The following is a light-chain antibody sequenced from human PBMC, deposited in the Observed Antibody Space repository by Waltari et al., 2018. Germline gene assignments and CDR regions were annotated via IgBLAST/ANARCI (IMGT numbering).Light chain of an antibody. Sequence: DMQMTQSPSSLSVSVGDRVTITCRASQDISNFLAWYQQKPVKVPKFLIYGASALQSGVPSRFSGSGSGPDFTLTINSLRPEDVGVYYCQKYDRAPLTFGGGTRVDIK. V-gene: IGKV1-27*01. CDR2: GAS. J-gene: IGKJ4*01. CDR3: QKYDRAPLT. CDR1: QDISNF.